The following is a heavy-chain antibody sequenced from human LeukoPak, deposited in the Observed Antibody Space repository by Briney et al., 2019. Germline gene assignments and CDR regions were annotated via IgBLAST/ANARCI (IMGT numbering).Heavy chain of an antibody. CDR2: IYWDDDK. CDR1: GLSLSTSGVG. J-gene: IGHJ4*02. CDR3: ARTMSDYYDSSGYRPGEYYFDY. Sequence: SGPTLVKPTQTLTLTCTFSGLSLSTSGVGVGWIRQPPGKALEWLALIYWDDDKRYSPSLKSRLTITKDTSKNQVVLTMTSMDPVDTATYYCARTMSDYYDSSGYRPGEYYFDYWGQGTLVTVSS. V-gene: IGHV2-5*02. D-gene: IGHD3-22*01.